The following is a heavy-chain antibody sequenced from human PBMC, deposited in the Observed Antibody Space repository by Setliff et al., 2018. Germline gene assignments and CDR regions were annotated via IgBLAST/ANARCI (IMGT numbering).Heavy chain of an antibody. CDR3: ARGGTFRYFDF. Sequence: PSETLSLTCTVSDGSLSTYYCSWIRQLPGKGLEFIGYVYYSGTANYSPSLRSRLTISVDTSKNQFSLKLRSVTAADTAVYYCARGGTFRYFDFWGQGAPVTVSS. D-gene: IGHD5-12*01. CDR2: VYYSGTA. J-gene: IGHJ4*02. V-gene: IGHV4-59*01. CDR1: DGSLSTYY.